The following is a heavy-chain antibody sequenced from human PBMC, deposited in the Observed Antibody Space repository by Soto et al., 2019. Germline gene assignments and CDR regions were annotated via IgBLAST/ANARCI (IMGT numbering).Heavy chain of an antibody. V-gene: IGHV4-34*01. J-gene: IGHJ4*02. Sequence: SETLSLTCAVYGGSFSGYYWSWIRQPPGKGLEWIGEINHSGSTNYNPSLKSRVTISVDTSKNQFSLKLSSVTAVDTAVYYCARDNRGTYYDILTGPLFDYWGQGTLVTVSS. CDR3: ARDNRGTYYDILTGPLFDY. CDR1: GGSFSGYY. D-gene: IGHD3-9*01. CDR2: INHSGST.